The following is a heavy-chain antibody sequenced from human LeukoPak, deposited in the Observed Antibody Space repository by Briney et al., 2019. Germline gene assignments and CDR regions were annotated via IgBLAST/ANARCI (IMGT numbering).Heavy chain of an antibody. CDR1: GFSFSKYA. Sequence: GGPLRLSCAASGFSFSKYAMHWVRQAPGKGVGWVAVISFDGTKKYYADSVKGRFTISRDNSNNTLFLQMNSLKTEDTAVYFCARMKVIKGASLDYWGQGSLVTVSS. V-gene: IGHV3-30-3*01. CDR3: ARMKVIKGASLDY. J-gene: IGHJ4*02. CDR2: ISFDGTKK. D-gene: IGHD2/OR15-2a*01.